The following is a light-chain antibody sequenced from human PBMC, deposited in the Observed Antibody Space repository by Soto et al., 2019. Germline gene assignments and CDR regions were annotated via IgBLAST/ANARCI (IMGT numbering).Light chain of an antibody. CDR3: QQYNDWPLT. J-gene: IGKJ4*01. Sequence: EIVMTQSPATLYVSPGEGATLSCRASQSVNSNLAWYQQKPGQTPRLLIYGASTRPTGIPATFSGSGSGTEFTLTISSLQSEDIAVYYCQQYNDWPLTFGGGTKVEIK. CDR1: QSVNSN. V-gene: IGKV3D-15*01. CDR2: GAS.